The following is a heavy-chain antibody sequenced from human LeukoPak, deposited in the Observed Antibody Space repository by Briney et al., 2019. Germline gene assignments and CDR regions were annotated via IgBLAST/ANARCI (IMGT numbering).Heavy chain of an antibody. D-gene: IGHD3-22*01. CDR2: IKQDGSEK. J-gene: IGHJ1*01. CDR3: ARSDSSGTARGIQH. Sequence: PGGSLRLSCAASTFTFSNYWMSWVRQAPGKGLEWVANIKQDGSEKYYVNSVKGRFTISRDNAKTSLYLQMNSLRAEDTAVYYCARSDSSGTARGIQHWGQGTLVTVSS. V-gene: IGHV3-7*03. CDR1: TFTFSNYW.